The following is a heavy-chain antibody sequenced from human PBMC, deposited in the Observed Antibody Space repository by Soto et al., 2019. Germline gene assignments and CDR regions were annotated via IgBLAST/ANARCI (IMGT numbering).Heavy chain of an antibody. Sequence: QVTLKESGPVLVKPTETLTLTCTVSGFSLSNARMGVSWIRQPPGKALEWLAHIFSNDEKSYSTSLKSRLTISKDTSKSHVVLTMTNMDPVDTATYYCARILREVMGAGMYYYYYYMDVWGKGTTVTVSS. CDR3: ARILREVMGAGMYYYYYYMDV. J-gene: IGHJ6*03. CDR2: IFSNDEK. V-gene: IGHV2-26*01. CDR1: GFSLSNARMG. D-gene: IGHD1-26*01.